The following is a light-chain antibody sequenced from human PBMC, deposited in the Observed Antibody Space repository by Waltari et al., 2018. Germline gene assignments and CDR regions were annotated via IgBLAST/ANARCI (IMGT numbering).Light chain of an antibody. Sequence: QAVVTQEPSLTVSPGETVTLTCASSSRPVLAVPFPYWPQQRPGQAPRTLIYDTSIKNMWTPARFSGSLIGGRAVLTLSGAQPEDEADYYCLLSFRSGWVFGGGTRLIV. V-gene: IGLV7-46*01. J-gene: IGLJ3*02. CDR3: LLSFRSGWV. CDR1: SRPVLAVPF. CDR2: DTS.